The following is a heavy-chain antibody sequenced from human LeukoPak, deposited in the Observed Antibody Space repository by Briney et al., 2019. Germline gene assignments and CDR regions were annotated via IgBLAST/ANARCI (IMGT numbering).Heavy chain of an antibody. V-gene: IGHV4-31*03. CDR2: IYYSGST. J-gene: IGHJ5*02. Sequence: PSETLSLTCTVSGGSISSGGYQWSWIRQHPGKGLEWIGYIYYSGSTDYNPSLKSRVTISVDTSKYQFSLKLSSVTAADTAVYYCATGPRGTSSLWFDPWGQGTLVTVSS. D-gene: IGHD2-2*01. CDR1: GGSISSGGYQ. CDR3: ATGPRGTSSLWFDP.